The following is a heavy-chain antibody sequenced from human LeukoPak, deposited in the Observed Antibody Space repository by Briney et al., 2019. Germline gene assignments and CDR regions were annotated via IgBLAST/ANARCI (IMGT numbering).Heavy chain of an antibody. D-gene: IGHD2-2*01. CDR1: GGSISSSSYY. CDR2: IYHSGST. Sequence: SETLSLTCTVSGGSISSSSYYWGWIRQPPGKGLEWIGSIYHSGSTYYNPSLKSRVTISVDTSKNQFSLKLSSVTAADTAVYCCARDPPDCSSTSCHPDNWFDPWGQGTLVTVSS. J-gene: IGHJ5*02. CDR3: ARDPPDCSSTSCHPDNWFDP. V-gene: IGHV4-39*07.